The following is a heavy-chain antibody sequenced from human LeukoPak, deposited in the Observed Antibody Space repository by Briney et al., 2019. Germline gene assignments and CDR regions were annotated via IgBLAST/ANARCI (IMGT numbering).Heavy chain of an antibody. D-gene: IGHD3-10*01. J-gene: IGHJ4*02. V-gene: IGHV4-61*02. CDR3: ARANYYGSKSLGY. CDR1: GGSISTGTYY. Sequence: PSQTLSLTCTVSGGSISTGTYYWIWVRQPAGKGLEWIGRIYTSGSTNYNPSLKSRVTISIDTSKNQFSLKLSSVTAADTAVYYCARANYYGSKSLGYWGQGSLVTVSS. CDR2: IYTSGST.